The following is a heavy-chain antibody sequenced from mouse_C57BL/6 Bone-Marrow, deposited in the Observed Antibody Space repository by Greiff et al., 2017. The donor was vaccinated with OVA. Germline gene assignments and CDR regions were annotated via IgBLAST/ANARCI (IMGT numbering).Heavy chain of an antibody. CDR3: ASDLGRLAY. D-gene: IGHD4-1*01. CDR1: GFSLTSYG. CDR2: IWGVGST. Sequence: VQRVESGPGLVAPSQSLSITCTVSGFSLTSYGVDWVRQSPGKGLEWLGVIWGVGSTNYNSALKSRLSISKDNSKSQVFLKMNSLQTYDTAMYYCASDLGRLAYWGQGTLVTVSA. V-gene: IGHV2-6*01. J-gene: IGHJ3*01.